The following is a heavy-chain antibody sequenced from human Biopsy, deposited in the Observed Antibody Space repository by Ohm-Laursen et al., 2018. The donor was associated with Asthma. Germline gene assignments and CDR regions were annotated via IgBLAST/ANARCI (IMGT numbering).Heavy chain of an antibody. Sequence: GASVKVSCKASGGTFSSYSINWVRQAPGQGLEWMGRIIPIFGPTNYAQKFQGRVTISADDSTSTAYMELSSLSSEDTALYYCARGPEYVRSSGALDYWGQGTLVTVSS. J-gene: IGHJ4*02. CDR2: IIPIFGPT. CDR3: ARGPEYVRSSGALDY. CDR1: GGTFSSYS. V-gene: IGHV1-69*13. D-gene: IGHD2-2*01.